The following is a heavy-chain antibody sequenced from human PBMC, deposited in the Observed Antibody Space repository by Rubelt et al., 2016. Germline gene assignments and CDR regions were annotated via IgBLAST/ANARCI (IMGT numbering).Heavy chain of an antibody. V-gene: IGHV1-8*01. J-gene: IGHJ4*02. CDR1: GYTFTNYA. CDR2: INPNSCDT. Sequence: QVQLVQSGAALRNPGASVRVSCKASGYTFTNYAITWVRQAAGQGLEWIGWINPNSCDTCFAQRFQGRVPMTRDTYIDKAYMDRRSLALEDTAVYYCARTIRKGEFDEYWGQGTRVTVSS. CDR3: ARTIRKGEFDEY. D-gene: IGHD3-16*01.